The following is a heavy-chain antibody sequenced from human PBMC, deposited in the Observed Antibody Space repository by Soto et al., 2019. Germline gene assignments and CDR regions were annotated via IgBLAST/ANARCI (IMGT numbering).Heavy chain of an antibody. CDR2: ISWNSGSI. Sequence: GGYLRISCAASGFTFDDYAMYWVRQALGKGLEWVSGISWNSGSIGYADSVKGRFTISRDNAKNSLYLQMNSLRAEDTALYYCAKDPPPTVAGTGYFQHSGQRTLVTVSS. CDR1: GFTFDDYA. CDR3: AKDPPPTVAGTGYFQH. D-gene: IGHD6-19*01. J-gene: IGHJ1*01. V-gene: IGHV3-9*01.